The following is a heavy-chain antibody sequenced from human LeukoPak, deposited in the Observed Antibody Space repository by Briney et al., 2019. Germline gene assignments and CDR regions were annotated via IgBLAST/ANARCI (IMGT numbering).Heavy chain of an antibody. CDR2: IYYSGST. Sequence: SETLSLTCAVYGGSFSGYYWSWIRQPPGMGLEWIGSIYYSGSTYYNPSLKSRVTISVDTSKNQFSLKLSSVTAADTAVYYCARGLGELSSYRHFDYWGQGTLVTVSS. CDR3: ARGLGELSSYRHFDY. CDR1: GGSFSGYY. D-gene: IGHD3-16*02. J-gene: IGHJ4*02. V-gene: IGHV4-34*01.